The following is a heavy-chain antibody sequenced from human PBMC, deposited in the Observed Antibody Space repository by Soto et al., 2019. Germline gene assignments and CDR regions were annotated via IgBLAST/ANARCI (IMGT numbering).Heavy chain of an antibody. CDR2: ISNSGNYI. D-gene: IGHD2-2*01. CDR1: GSTFSSYG. J-gene: IGHJ4*02. CDR3: ARDESAGSSIKY. Sequence: EVQVVESGGGLVKPGGSLRLSCTASGSTFSSYGMNWVRQAPGKGLEWVSSISNSGNYIYYADSVQGRFTISRDNAKNSLYLQMNSLRAEDTAVYSCARDESAGSSIKYWGQGSLVPVSS. V-gene: IGHV3-21*01.